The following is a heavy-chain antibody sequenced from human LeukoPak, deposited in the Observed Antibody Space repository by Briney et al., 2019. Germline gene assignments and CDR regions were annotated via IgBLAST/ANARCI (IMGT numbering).Heavy chain of an antibody. CDR1: GGSISSSSYY. CDR3: ARSILWNIAVAGGDYY. V-gene: IGHV4-39*01. CDR2: IYYSGST. J-gene: IGHJ4*02. D-gene: IGHD6-13*01. Sequence: PSETLSLTCTVSGGSISSSSYYWGWIRQPPGKGLEWIGSIYYSGSTYYNPSLKSRVTISVDTSKNQFSLKLSSVTAADTAVYYCARSILWNIAVAGGDYYWGQGTLVTVSS.